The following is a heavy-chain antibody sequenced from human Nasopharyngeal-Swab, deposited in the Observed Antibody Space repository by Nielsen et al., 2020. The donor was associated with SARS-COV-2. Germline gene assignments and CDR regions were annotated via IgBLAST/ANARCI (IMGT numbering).Heavy chain of an antibody. CDR1: GYTFTSYY. D-gene: IGHD6-13*01. Sequence: ASVKVSCKASGYTFTSYYIHWVRQAPGQGLEWMGRINPNSGATSSAQKFQGRVTLTRDTSITTAFMDLSTLTSDDTAVYYCARDRHFLPIIEAAGDYWGQGTLVTVSS. CDR2: INPNSGAT. V-gene: IGHV1-2*06. J-gene: IGHJ4*02. CDR3: ARDRHFLPIIEAAGDY.